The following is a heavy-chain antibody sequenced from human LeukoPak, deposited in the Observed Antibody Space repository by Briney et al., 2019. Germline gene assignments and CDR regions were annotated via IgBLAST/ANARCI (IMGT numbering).Heavy chain of an antibody. CDR2: IYYSGRT. J-gene: IGHJ4*02. Sequence: SETLSLTCTVSSGSISSSNYYWGWIRQPPGKGLQWIGFIYYSGRTNYNPSLNSRVSISVDTSKNQFSLRLNSVTAADTAVYYCARCAVMDDDYFDYWGQGTLVTVSS. D-gene: IGHD3-16*01. CDR1: SGSISSSNYY. V-gene: IGHV4-61*05. CDR3: ARCAVMDDDYFDY.